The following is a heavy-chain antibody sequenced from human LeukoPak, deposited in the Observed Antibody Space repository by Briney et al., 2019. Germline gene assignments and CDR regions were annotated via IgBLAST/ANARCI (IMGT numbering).Heavy chain of an antibody. CDR3: ARGGREIGMIVVVNFDY. Sequence: SETLSLTCAVYGGSFSGYYWSWIRQPPGKGLXXXXXXNHSGSTNYNPSLKSRVTISVDTSKNQFSLKLSSVTAADTAVYYCARGGREIGMIVVVNFDYWGQGTLVTVSS. J-gene: IGHJ4*02. CDR1: GGSFSGYY. CDR2: XNHSGST. V-gene: IGHV4-34*01. D-gene: IGHD3-22*01.